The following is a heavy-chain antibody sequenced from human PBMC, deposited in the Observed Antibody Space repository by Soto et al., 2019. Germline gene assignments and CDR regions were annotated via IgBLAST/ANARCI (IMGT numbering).Heavy chain of an antibody. D-gene: IGHD6-25*01. J-gene: IGHJ4*02. V-gene: IGHV3-7*01. CDR2: IKQDGSEK. CDR1: GFIFRSYW. CDR3: ARAAAGASRDY. Sequence: EVQLVESGGGLVQPGGSLRLSCAASGFIFRSYWMSWVRQAPGKGLEWVANIKQDGSEKYYVDSVKGRFTISRDNAKNSLYLQMSSLRAEDTAVYYCARAAAGASRDYWGQGTLVTVSS.